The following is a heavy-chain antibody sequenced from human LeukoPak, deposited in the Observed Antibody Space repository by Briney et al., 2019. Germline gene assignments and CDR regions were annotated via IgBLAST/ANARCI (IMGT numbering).Heavy chain of an antibody. Sequence: GGSLRLSCAASGFTFSSYAMSWVRQAPGKGLEWVSAISGSGGSTYYADSVKGRFTISRDNSKNTLYLQMNSLRAEDTAVYYCAKRQYCSSTSYYYGMDVWGQGTTVTVSS. CDR1: GFTFSSYA. CDR3: AKRQYCSSTSYYYGMDV. V-gene: IGHV3-23*01. J-gene: IGHJ6*02. D-gene: IGHD2-2*01. CDR2: ISGSGGST.